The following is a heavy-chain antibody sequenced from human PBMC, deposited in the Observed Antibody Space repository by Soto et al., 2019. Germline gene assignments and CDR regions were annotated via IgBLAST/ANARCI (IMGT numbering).Heavy chain of an antibody. CDR2: IYYSGST. Sequence: PSETTALTCTVSGGSMWIWDYYWSLIRQPPGKGLEWIGYIYYSGSTYYNPSLKSRVTISVDTSKNQFSLKLSSVTAADTAVYYCARGQVLGGYPYYFDYWGQGTLVTVSS. D-gene: IGHD3-16*02. CDR1: GGSMWIWDYY. CDR3: ARGQVLGGYPYYFDY. J-gene: IGHJ4*02. V-gene: IGHV4-30-4*01.